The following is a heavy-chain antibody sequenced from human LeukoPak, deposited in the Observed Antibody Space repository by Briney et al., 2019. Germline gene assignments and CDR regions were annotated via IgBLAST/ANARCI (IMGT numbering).Heavy chain of an antibody. CDR3: ARGGYSSDMYNWFDP. CDR1: GGTFSSYA. J-gene: IGHJ5*02. D-gene: IGHD6-19*01. Sequence: ASVKVSCKASGGTFSSYAISWVRQAPGQGLEWMGGIIPIFGTANYAQKFQGRVTITADESTSTAYMELSSLRSEDTAVYYCARGGYSSDMYNWFDPWGQGTLVTVSS. V-gene: IGHV1-69*13. CDR2: IIPIFGTA.